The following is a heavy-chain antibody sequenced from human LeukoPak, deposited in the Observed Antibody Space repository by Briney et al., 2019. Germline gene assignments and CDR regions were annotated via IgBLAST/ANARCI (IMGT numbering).Heavy chain of an antibody. Sequence: PGGSLRLSCTASGFTFGDYAMSWFRQAPGKGLEWVGFIRSKAYGGTTEYAASVKGRFTISRDDSKNIAYLQMNSLKTEDTAVYYCTREVRYFDWLSYYYYYMDVWGKGTTVTVSS. J-gene: IGHJ6*03. V-gene: IGHV3-49*03. D-gene: IGHD3-9*01. CDR1: GFTFGDYA. CDR3: TREVRYFDWLSYYYYYMDV. CDR2: IRSKAYGGTT.